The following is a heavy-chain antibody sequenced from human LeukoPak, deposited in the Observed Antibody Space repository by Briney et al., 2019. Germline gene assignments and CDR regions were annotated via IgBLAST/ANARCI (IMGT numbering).Heavy chain of an antibody. D-gene: IGHD3-16*02. V-gene: IGHV1-46*01. CDR3: ARDLRTGTMITFGGVIVSLPDY. CDR1: GYTFTSYY. Sequence: ASVTVSCKASGYTFTSYYMHWVRQAPGQGLEWMGIINPSGGSTNYAQKLQGRVTMTTDTSTSTAYMELRSLRSDDTAVYYCARDLRTGTMITFGGVIVSLPDYWGQGTLVTVSS. J-gene: IGHJ4*02. CDR2: INPSGGST.